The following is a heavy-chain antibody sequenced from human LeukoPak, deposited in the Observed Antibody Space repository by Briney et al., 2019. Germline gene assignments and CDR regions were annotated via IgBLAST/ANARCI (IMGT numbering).Heavy chain of an antibody. CDR3: ARGPIQLWIHNAMDV. Sequence: PGGSLRLSCTGSGFTFGDHAMSWVCQAPGKGLEWVGFIRSKAYRGTTEYAASVKGRFTISRDDSASIAYLQMNSLRIEDTAVYYCARGPIQLWIHNAMDVWGQGTTVTVSS. J-gene: IGHJ6*02. V-gene: IGHV3-49*04. D-gene: IGHD5-18*01. CDR2: IRSKAYRGTT. CDR1: GFTFGDHA.